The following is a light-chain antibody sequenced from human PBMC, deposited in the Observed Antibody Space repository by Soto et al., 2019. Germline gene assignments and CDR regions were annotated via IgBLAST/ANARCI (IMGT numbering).Light chain of an antibody. CDR3: CSYAGSSSFYV. V-gene: IGLV2-23*02. CDR2: EVN. J-gene: IGLJ1*01. Sequence: QSVLTQPASVSGSPGQSITISCTGTSSDVGSYNLVSWYQHHPDEAPKLIIYEVNKRPSGVSNRFSGSKSGNTASLTISGLQAEDEADYYCCSYAGSSSFYVFGSGTKATVL. CDR1: SSDVGSYNL.